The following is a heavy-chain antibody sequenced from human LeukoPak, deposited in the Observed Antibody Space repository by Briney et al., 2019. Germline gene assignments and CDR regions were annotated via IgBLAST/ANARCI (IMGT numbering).Heavy chain of an antibody. J-gene: IGHJ6*03. V-gene: IGHV4-4*07. Sequence: SETLSLTCTASGGSISSYYWSWIRQPAGKGLEWIGRIYTSGSTNYNPSLKSRVTMSVDTSKNQFSLKLSSVTAADTAVYYCARDGYYDFWSGYNYYYYYMDVWGKGTTVTVSS. CDR2: IYTSGST. CDR1: GGSISSYY. CDR3: ARDGYYDFWSGYNYYYYYMDV. D-gene: IGHD3-3*01.